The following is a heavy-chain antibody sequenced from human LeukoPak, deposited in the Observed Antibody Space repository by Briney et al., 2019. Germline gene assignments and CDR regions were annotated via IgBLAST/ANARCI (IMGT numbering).Heavy chain of an antibody. J-gene: IGHJ4*02. D-gene: IGHD6-13*01. CDR2: IFHSGNT. CDR1: GGSISSYY. CDR3: ASAEPRGIIWYPY. Sequence: SETLSLTCTVSGGSISSYYWSWIRQPPGKGLEWIGYIFHSGNTYYNPSLKRRVTISVDRSKNQFSLKLSSVTAADTAVYYCASAEPRGIIWYPYWGQGTLVTVSS. V-gene: IGHV4-59*12.